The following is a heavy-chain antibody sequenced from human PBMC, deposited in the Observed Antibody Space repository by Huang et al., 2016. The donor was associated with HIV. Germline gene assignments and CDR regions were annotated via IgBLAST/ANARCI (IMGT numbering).Heavy chain of an antibody. D-gene: IGHD1-26*01. V-gene: IGHV5-51*03. CDR1: GYRFSTYW. CDR2: IFPGDSDT. J-gene: IGHJ3*02. Sequence: EVQLVQSGAEVKKPGESLKISCKGSGYRFSTYWIGWVLQMPGKGLEGMGMIFPGDSDTRNSPSYQGQVTISADKSSSTAYLQWRSLKASDTAMYYCASTASYSGSYRGAFDIWGQGTMVTVSS. CDR3: ASTASYSGSYRGAFDI.